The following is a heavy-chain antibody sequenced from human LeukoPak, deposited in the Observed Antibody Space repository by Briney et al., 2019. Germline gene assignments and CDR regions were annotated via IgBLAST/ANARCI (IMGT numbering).Heavy chain of an antibody. Sequence: SVKVSCKASGGTFSSYAISWVRQAPGQGLEWMGGIIPIFGTANYAQKFQGRVTITADESTSTAYMELRSLRSDDTAVYYCARDSDYYDSSAFDYWGQGTLVTVSS. V-gene: IGHV1-69*01. CDR3: ARDSDYYDSSAFDY. CDR1: GGTFSSYA. D-gene: IGHD3-22*01. J-gene: IGHJ4*02. CDR2: IIPIFGTA.